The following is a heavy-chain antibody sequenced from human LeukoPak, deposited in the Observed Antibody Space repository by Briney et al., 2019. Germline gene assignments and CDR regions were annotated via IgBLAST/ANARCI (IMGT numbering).Heavy chain of an antibody. CDR2: IYYTGST. J-gene: IGHJ4*02. CDR3: ARASHWNQLHYFDY. Sequence: PSETLSLTCTVSGGSISSFYWSWIRQPPGKGLEWIGYIYYTGSTNYNSSLKSRVTISVDKSKNQFSLKLSSVTAADTAVYYCARASHWNQLHYFDYWGQGTLVTVSS. V-gene: IGHV4-59*12. D-gene: IGHD1-1*01. CDR1: GGSISSFY.